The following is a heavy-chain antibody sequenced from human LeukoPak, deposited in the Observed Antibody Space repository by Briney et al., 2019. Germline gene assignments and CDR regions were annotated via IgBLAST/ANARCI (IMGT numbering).Heavy chain of an antibody. Sequence: GGSLRLSCAASGFTFSSYAMPWVRQAPGKGLEWVAVISYDGSNKYYADSVKGRFTISRDNSKNTLYLQMNSLRAEDTAVYYCARDGDRPCSSTSCYTGFPDYWGQGTLVTVSS. CDR1: GFTFSSYA. CDR2: ISYDGSNK. D-gene: IGHD2-2*02. V-gene: IGHV3-30-3*01. J-gene: IGHJ4*02. CDR3: ARDGDRPCSSTSCYTGFPDY.